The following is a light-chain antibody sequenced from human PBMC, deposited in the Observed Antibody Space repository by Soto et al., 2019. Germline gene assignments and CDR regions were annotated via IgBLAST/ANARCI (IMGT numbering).Light chain of an antibody. J-gene: IGKJ5*01. V-gene: IGKV1-5*03. CDR2: KAS. CDR1: QSISSW. CDR3: QQANSFPFT. Sequence: DIQMTHSPSTLSASGGDIVTITCRASQSISSWLAWYQQKPGKAPKLLIYKASSLQSGVPSRFSGSGSGTDFTLTISSLQPEDFATYYCQQANSFPFTFGQGTRLEIK.